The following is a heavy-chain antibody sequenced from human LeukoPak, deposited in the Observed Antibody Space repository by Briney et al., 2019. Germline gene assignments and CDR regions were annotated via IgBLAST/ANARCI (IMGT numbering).Heavy chain of an antibody. J-gene: IGHJ4*02. V-gene: IGHV4-4*07. Sequence: SETLSLTCTVSGGSISSYDLSWIRQPAGKGLESIWHIGTSGSTNYNPSLKSRVTMSVDTSKNQFSLTLSSVTAADTAVYYCARVRYSDSSVLTRKRSYYFDYWGQGTLVTVSS. D-gene: IGHD3-22*01. CDR2: IGTSGST. CDR3: ARVRYSDSSVLTRKRSYYFDY. CDR1: GGSISSYD.